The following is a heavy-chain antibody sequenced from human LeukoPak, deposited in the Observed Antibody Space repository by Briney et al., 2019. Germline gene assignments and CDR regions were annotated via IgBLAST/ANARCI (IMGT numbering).Heavy chain of an antibody. CDR2: IYYSGST. J-gene: IGHJ6*03. CDR1: GGSIRSYY. CDR3: ARAFYPGYYSYMAV. D-gene: IGHD3-3*02. Sequence: SETLSLTCTVSGGSIRSYYWSWIRQTPGKGLEWIGYIYYSGSTNYNPSLKSRVTISVDTSKNQFSLKLSSVTAADTAVYYCARAFYPGYYSYMAVWGKGTTVTVSS. V-gene: IGHV4-59*01.